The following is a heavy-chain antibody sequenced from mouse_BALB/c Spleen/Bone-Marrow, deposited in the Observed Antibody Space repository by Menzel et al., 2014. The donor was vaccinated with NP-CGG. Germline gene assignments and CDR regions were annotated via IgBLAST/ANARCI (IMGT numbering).Heavy chain of an antibody. CDR1: GYAFSNYG. Sequence: VQGVESGAEVMRPGSSVSISCKASGYAFSNYGMNWVKQRPGQGLEWIGQIYPGDGDTNYNGKFKGRVTLTADKSSSTAYMQLSSLTSGGSAVYFCASVYDYGRGYAMDYWGQGTSVSVSS. V-gene: IGHV1-80*01. CDR2: IYPGDGDT. CDR3: ASVYDYGRGYAMDY. J-gene: IGHJ4*01. D-gene: IGHD2-4*01.